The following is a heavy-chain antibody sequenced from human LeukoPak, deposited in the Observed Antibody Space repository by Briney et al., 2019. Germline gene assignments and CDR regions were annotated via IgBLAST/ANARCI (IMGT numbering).Heavy chain of an antibody. D-gene: IGHD6-19*01. CDR3: ARDSSGWSGKLDY. J-gene: IGHJ4*02. Sequence: ASVKVSCKASGYTFTGYYMHWVRQAPGQGLEWMGGIIPIFGTANYAQKFQGRVTITADESTSTAYMELSSLRSEDTAVYYCARDSSGWSGKLDYWGQGTLVTVSS. CDR1: GYTFTGYY. CDR2: IIPIFGTA. V-gene: IGHV1-69*13.